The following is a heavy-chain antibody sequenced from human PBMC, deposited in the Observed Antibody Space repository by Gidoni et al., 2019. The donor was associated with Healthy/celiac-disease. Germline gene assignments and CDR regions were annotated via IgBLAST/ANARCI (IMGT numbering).Heavy chain of an antibody. CDR1: GGSFSGYY. J-gene: IGHJ4*02. V-gene: IGHV4-34*01. CDR3: ARDPRYYDYVWGSYRPRYYFDY. Sequence: QVQLQQRGEGLLKPSETLSLTCAAYGGSFSGYYWSCIRQPPVKGLEWIGGSNHSGSTNYNPSLKSRVTISVDTSKNQFALKLSSVNAADTAVYYCARDPRYYDYVWGSYRPRYYFDYWGQGTLVTVSS. CDR2: SNHSGST. D-gene: IGHD3-16*02.